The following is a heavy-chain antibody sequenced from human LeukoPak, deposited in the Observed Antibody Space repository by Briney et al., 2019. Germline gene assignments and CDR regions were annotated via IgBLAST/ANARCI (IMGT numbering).Heavy chain of an antibody. J-gene: IGHJ4*02. Sequence: SVKVSCKASGGTFSSYAISWVRQAPGQGLEWMGRIIPIFGTANYAQKFQGRVTITTDESTSTAYMELSSLRSVDTAVYYCARGGSSGFDYWGQGTLVTVSS. CDR1: GGTFSSYA. D-gene: IGHD3-22*01. CDR3: ARGGSSGFDY. CDR2: IIPIFGTA. V-gene: IGHV1-69*05.